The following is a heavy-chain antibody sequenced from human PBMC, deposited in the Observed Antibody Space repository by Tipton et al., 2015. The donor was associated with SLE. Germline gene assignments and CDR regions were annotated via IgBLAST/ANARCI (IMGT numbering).Heavy chain of an antibody. D-gene: IGHD6-19*01. CDR3: AKDAWYGSGWYDS. V-gene: IGHV3-33*06. CDR2: IWHDGSNE. Sequence: SLRLSCAASGFTFSRHAMSWVRRGPGKGLEWVAVIWHDGSNEYYGDYVKGRFTISRDNSKNTLYLQMDSLRPEDTAVYYCAKDAWYGSGWYDSWGQGTLVTVSS. CDR1: GFTFSRHA. J-gene: IGHJ5*01.